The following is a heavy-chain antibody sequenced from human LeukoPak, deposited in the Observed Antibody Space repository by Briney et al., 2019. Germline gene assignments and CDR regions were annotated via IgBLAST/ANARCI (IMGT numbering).Heavy chain of an antibody. V-gene: IGHV1-8*03. CDR2: MNPNSGNT. Sequence: ASVKVSCKASGYTFTGYYMHWVRQAPGQGLEWMGWMNPNSGNTGYAQKFQGRVTITRNTSISTAYMELSSLRSEDTAVYYCARGFLGATYGTDYWGQGTLVTVSS. D-gene: IGHD1-26*01. CDR1: GYTFTGYY. CDR3: ARGFLGATYGTDY. J-gene: IGHJ4*02.